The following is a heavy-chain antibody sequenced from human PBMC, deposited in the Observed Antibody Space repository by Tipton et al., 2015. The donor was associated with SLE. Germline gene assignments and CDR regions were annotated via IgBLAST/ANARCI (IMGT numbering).Heavy chain of an antibody. D-gene: IGHD6-6*01. CDR2: IYHSGRT. CDR1: GGSISSSGYY. V-gene: IGHV4-39*07. Sequence: LRLSCSVSGGSISSSGYYWGWIRQSPGKGLEWIGTIYHSGRTYYNPSLKSRVTISVDTSKNQFSLKLSSVTAADTAVYCCARARWIAALDAFDIWGQGTMVTVSS. J-gene: IGHJ3*02. CDR3: ARARWIAALDAFDI.